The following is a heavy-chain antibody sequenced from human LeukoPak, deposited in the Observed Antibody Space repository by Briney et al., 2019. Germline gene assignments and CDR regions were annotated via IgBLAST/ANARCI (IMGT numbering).Heavy chain of an antibody. V-gene: IGHV1-2*02. CDR2: INVNRGGT. Sequence: ASLKVSCKASGYTFTDYYMHWVRQAPGQGLEWMGWINVNRGGTNYAQRSQGRVTMTRDTSITTAYMELSRLKSDDTAVYYCARRYCSSTSCYYFDYWGQGTLVTVSS. D-gene: IGHD2-2*01. CDR1: GYTFTDYY. J-gene: IGHJ4*02. CDR3: ARRYCSSTSCYYFDY.